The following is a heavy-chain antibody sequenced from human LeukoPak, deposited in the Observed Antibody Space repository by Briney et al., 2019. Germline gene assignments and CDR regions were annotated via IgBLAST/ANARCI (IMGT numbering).Heavy chain of an antibody. J-gene: IGHJ4*02. CDR1: GYSFTSYW. CDR3: ARHSGRISSSPKFDY. CDR2: IYPGDSDT. Sequence: GESLKISCKGSGYSFTSYWIGWVRQRSGKGLEWIGIIYPGDSDTRYSPSFQGQVTISADKSISTAYLQWSSLKASDTAMYYCARHSGRISSSPKFDYWGQGTLVTVSS. V-gene: IGHV5-51*01. D-gene: IGHD6-6*01.